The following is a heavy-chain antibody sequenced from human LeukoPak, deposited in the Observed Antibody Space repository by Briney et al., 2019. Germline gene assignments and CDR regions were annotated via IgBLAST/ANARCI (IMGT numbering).Heavy chain of an antibody. Sequence: AGGSLRLSYAPSGFTFDDFAMKWVRQAPGKGLEWVSRINTDGSSTSYADSVKGRFTISRDNAKNTLYLQMNSLRAEDTAVYYCAKDSNQLLPSDAFDIWGQGTMVTVSS. D-gene: IGHD2-2*01. CDR3: AKDSNQLLPSDAFDI. J-gene: IGHJ3*02. CDR1: GFTFDDFA. V-gene: IGHV3-74*01. CDR2: INTDGSST.